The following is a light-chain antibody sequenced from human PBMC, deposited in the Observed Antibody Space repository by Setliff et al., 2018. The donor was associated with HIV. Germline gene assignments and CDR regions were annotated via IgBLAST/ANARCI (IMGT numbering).Light chain of an antibody. CDR1: SSNIGAGYD. Sequence: QSALTQPPSVSGAPGQRVTISCTGSSSNIGAGYDVHWYQQLPGTAPKVLIYGNNNRPSGVPDRFSGSKSGTSASLAITGLQAEDEADYYCQSYDSSLSGYVFGTGTKATV. CDR2: GNN. CDR3: QSYDSSLSGYV. V-gene: IGLV1-40*01. J-gene: IGLJ1*01.